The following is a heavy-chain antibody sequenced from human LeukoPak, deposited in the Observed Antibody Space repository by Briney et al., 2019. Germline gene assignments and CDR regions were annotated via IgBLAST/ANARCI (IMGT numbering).Heavy chain of an antibody. V-gene: IGHV3-23*01. CDR3: AKENYDFWSGYYTGFDY. CDR1: GFTFSSYA. CDR2: ISGSGGST. Sequence: PGGSLRLSCAASGFTFSSYAMSWVRQAPGKGLEWVSAISGSGGSTYYADSVKGRFTISRDNSKNTLYLQMNSLRAEDTAVYYCAKENYDFWSGYYTGFDYWGQGTLVTVSS. D-gene: IGHD3-3*01. J-gene: IGHJ4*02.